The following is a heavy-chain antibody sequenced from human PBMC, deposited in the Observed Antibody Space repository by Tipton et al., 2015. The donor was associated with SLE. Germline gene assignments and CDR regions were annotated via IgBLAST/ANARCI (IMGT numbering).Heavy chain of an antibody. D-gene: IGHD3-3*01. Sequence: SLRLSCAASGFTFGDYAMNWVRQAPGKGLEWVSGISWNSEKTSYADSVKGRFTISRDNAKNSLFLQMNSLRAEDTAFYYCAKGIRFLEWFRFDSWGQGTLVAVSS. V-gene: IGHV3-9*01. CDR2: ISWNSEKT. CDR3: AKGIRFLEWFRFDS. CDR1: GFTFGDYA. J-gene: IGHJ4*02.